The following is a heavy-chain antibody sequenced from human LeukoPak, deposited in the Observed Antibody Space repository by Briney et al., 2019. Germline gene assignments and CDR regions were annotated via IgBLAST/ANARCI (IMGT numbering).Heavy chain of an antibody. CDR3: ATAGIVPDTGAEFLQH. CDR2: FDPEEGKT. CDR1: GDTLTELS. Sequence: ASVKVSCKLSGDTLTELSMHWVRQSPGKGLEWMGGFDPEEGKTIYAQRFQGRVTMTEDTVTDTAHMELSSLTSEDTAVYYCATAGIVPDTGAEFLQHWGQGTLVTVSS. V-gene: IGHV1-24*01. D-gene: IGHD2-15*01. J-gene: IGHJ1*01.